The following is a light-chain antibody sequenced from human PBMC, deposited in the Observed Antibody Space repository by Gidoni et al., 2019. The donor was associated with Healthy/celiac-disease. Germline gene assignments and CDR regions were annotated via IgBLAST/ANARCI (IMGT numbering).Light chain of an antibody. J-gene: IGKJ3*01. V-gene: IGKV1-39*01. CDR1: QSIRSY. CDR3: QQSYSTGIT. CDR2: AAS. Sequence: DIQMTQSPSSLSASVGDRVTITCRASQSIRSYLNWYQQKPGNAPKLLIYAASSLQSGVPSRFRGSGSGTDFTLTISSLQPEDFATYYCQQSYSTGITFGPGTKVDIK.